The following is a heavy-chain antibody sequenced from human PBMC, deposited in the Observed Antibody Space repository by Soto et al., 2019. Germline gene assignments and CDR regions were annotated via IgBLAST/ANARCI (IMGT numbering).Heavy chain of an antibody. J-gene: IGHJ4*02. CDR3: ARLPYSSGWYNDY. CDR2: IDPSDSYT. Sequence: GASVKVSCKGSGYSFTSYWISWVRQMPGKGLEWMGRIDPSDSYTNYSPSFQGHVTISADKSISTAYLQWGSLKASDTAMYYCARLPYSSGWYNDYWGQGTLVTVSS. V-gene: IGHV5-10-1*01. CDR1: GYSFTSYW. D-gene: IGHD6-19*01.